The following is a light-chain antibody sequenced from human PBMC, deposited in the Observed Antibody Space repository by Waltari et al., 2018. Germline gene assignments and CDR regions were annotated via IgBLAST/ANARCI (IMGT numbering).Light chain of an antibody. CDR1: QSVYTF. V-gene: IGKV3-11*01. J-gene: IGKJ4*01. Sequence: EIVLTQSPGTLSLSPGERATLSCRASQSVYTFLAWYQQKPGQPPRLLIYETSKRATGTPARFSGSGSGTDFNLTISSLEPEDSAVYYCQQRANWPPLTFGGGTKVEI. CDR2: ETS. CDR3: QQRANWPPLT.